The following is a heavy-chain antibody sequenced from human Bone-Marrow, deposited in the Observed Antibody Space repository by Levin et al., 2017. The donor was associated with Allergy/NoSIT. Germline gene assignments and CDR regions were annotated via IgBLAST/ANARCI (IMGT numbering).Heavy chain of an antibody. V-gene: IGHV4-59*01. CDR2: IFYSGST. CDR1: GGSINDYY. CDR3: ARVTMGWFDP. J-gene: IGHJ5*02. D-gene: IGHD1-1*01. Sequence: SETLSLTCTVSGGSINDYYWSWIRQPPGKGLEWLGYIFYSGSTNYNPSLKSRLTISVDMSKRHFSLKLSSVTAADTAVYYCARVTMGWFDPWGQGTLVTVSS.